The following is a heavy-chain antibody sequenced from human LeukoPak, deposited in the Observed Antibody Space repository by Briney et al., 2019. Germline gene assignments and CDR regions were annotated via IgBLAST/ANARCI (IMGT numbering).Heavy chain of an antibody. CDR3: AKDRNAYSGGWYDY. V-gene: IGHV3-23*01. Sequence: GGSLRLSCAASGFTFSNYAMSWVRQAPGKGLEWVSGISGSGGSTYYADSVKGRFTISRDNSKNTLYLQMNSLRAEDTAIYYCAKDRNAYSGGWYDYWGQGTLVTVSS. J-gene: IGHJ4*02. CDR2: ISGSGGST. D-gene: IGHD6-19*01. CDR1: GFTFSNYA.